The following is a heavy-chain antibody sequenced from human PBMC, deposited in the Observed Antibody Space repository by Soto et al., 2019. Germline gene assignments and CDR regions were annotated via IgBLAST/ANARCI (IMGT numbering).Heavy chain of an antibody. V-gene: IGHV3-30*18. J-gene: IGHJ4*02. CDR1: RFTFRSYG. CDR3: AKEHSGLYSRHYFDF. Sequence: PGGSLRLSCAASRFTFRSYGMHWLRQAPGKGLEWVAVISYEGSDQYYADSVKGRFAVSRDNSKNTLFLQMNSLRAEDTAVYYCAKEHSGLYSRHYFDFWGQGTLVTVSS. D-gene: IGHD6-19*01. CDR2: ISYEGSDQ.